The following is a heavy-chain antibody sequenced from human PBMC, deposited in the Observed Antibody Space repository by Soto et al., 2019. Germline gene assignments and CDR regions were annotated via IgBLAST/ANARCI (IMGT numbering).Heavy chain of an antibody. CDR3: ARRYGYSFDY. Sequence: SETLSLTCTVSGGSISSGDYYWSWIRQPPGKGLEWIGFIFYSGSTNYNPSLKSRVTISIDTSKNQFSLKLSSVTAADTAVYYCARRYGYSFDYWGQGTLVTVSS. D-gene: IGHD4-4*01. CDR1: GGSISSGDYY. J-gene: IGHJ4*02. V-gene: IGHV4-61*08. CDR2: IFYSGST.